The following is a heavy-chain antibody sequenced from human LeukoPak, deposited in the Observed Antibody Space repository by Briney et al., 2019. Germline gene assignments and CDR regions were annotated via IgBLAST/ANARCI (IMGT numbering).Heavy chain of an antibody. Sequence: MASETLSLTCTVSGYSMTSGYYWGWIRQPPGKGLEWIGSIYHSGSTYYNPSLRSRVTTSVDTSKNQFSLNLTSVTAADTAVYYCARDRGLWLENYDYYYGMDVWGQGTTVTVSS. J-gene: IGHJ6*02. CDR2: IYHSGST. CDR3: ARDRGLWLENYDYYYGMDV. D-gene: IGHD6-19*01. CDR1: GYSMTSGYY. V-gene: IGHV4-38-2*02.